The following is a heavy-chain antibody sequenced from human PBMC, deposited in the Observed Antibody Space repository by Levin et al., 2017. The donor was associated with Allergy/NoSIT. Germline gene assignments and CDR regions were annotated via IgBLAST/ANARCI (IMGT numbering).Heavy chain of an antibody. CDR3: ARSRGSNSFFDF. J-gene: IGHJ4*02. Sequence: RPSETLSLTCTVSGGSISSGGYSWSWIRQPPGEGLEWIGYTYHTGATSYSPSFKSRVTISVDRSKNQFSLTLTSVTAADTAVYYCARSRGSNSFFDFWGQGTLVPVSS. D-gene: IGHD6-6*01. CDR2: TYHTGAT. CDR1: GGSISSGGYS. V-gene: IGHV4-30-2*01.